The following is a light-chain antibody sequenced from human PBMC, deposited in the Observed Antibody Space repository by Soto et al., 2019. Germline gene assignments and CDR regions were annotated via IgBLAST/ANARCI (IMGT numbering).Light chain of an antibody. V-gene: IGLV2-14*03. CDR3: TSYTSSTTYV. CDR2: DVS. J-gene: IGLJ1*01. CDR1: SSDVGAHNF. Sequence: QSVLTQPASVSGSPGQSITIFCTGASSDVGAHNFVSWYQQHPGNAPKLLIYDVSNRPSGVSDHFSGSKSGNTASLTITGLQADVYADSYCTSYTSSTTYVFGTGTNVTVL.